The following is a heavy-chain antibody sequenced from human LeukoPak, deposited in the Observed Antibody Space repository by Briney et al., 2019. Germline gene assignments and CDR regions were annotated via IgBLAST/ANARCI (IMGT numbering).Heavy chain of an antibody. J-gene: IGHJ4*02. Sequence: ASVKVSCKTSVYIFTAYYIHWMRQAPGQGLEWMAWINPNNGDSDYAQKFLGRVTMTRDTSISTAYMELSSLRSDDTAIYYCARGGTSGWYPPFGNWGQGTLVTVSS. CDR3: ARGGTSGWYPPFGN. CDR2: INPNNGDS. V-gene: IGHV1-2*02. D-gene: IGHD6-19*01. CDR1: VYIFTAYY.